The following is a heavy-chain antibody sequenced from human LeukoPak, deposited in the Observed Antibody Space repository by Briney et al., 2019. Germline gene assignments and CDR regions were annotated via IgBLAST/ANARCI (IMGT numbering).Heavy chain of an antibody. J-gene: IGHJ4*02. D-gene: IGHD2/OR15-2a*01. CDR1: GYSFTNYW. Sequence: GESLKISCKAFGYSFTNYWIGWVRQMPGKGLEWMGIIYPGDSDTRCSPSFQGQVTISADESTTTAYLQWSSLKASDTAMYYCARLLRGQTGIWYYMDSWGQGTLVTVSS. CDR3: ARLLRGQTGIWYYMDS. V-gene: IGHV5-51*01. CDR2: IYPGDSDT.